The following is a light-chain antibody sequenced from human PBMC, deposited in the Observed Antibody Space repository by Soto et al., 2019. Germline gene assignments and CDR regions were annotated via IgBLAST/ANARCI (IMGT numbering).Light chain of an antibody. Sequence: QSVLTQPPSASGTPGQRVTISCSGSSSNMGSNSVNWYQQLPGTAPKLLIYGDNQRPSGVPDRFSGSKSGTSASLAITGLQSEDEADYYCVAWDGSLHHILFGGGTKLTVL. J-gene: IGLJ2*01. CDR3: VAWDGSLHHIL. CDR2: GDN. V-gene: IGLV1-44*01. CDR1: SSNMGSNS.